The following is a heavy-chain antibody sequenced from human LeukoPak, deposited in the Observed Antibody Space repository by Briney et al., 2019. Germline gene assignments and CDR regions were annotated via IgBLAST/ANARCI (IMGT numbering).Heavy chain of an antibody. CDR1: GGSISSYY. CDR3: ASSYSGSYPFDY. J-gene: IGHJ4*02. CDR2: IYTSGST. V-gene: IGHV4-4*09. Sequence: SETLSLTCIVSGGSISSYYWNWIRQPPGKGLEWIGYIYTSGSTNYNPSLMSRVTMSVDTSKNHFSLNLSSVTAADTAVYYCASSYSGSYPFDYWGQGILVTVSS. D-gene: IGHD1-26*01.